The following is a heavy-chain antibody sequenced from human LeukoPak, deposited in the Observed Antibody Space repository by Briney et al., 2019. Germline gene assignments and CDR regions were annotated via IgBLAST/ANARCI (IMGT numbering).Heavy chain of an antibody. D-gene: IGHD3-10*01. CDR3: ARDSGKGEYGMDV. J-gene: IGHJ6*02. V-gene: IGHV3-11*05. CDR1: GFTFSDYY. CDR2: ISGGSGYT. Sequence: PGGSLRLSCAASGFTFSDYYMSWVRQAPGRGLEWVSCISGGSGYTNYADSVKGRFTISRDNGKKSLFQQMNSLRAEDTAVYYCARDSGKGEYGMDVWGQGTTVTVSS.